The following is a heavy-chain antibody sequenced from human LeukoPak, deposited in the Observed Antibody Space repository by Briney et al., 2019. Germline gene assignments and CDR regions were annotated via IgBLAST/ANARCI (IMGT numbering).Heavy chain of an antibody. CDR3: ARRSHFDRPDF. J-gene: IGHJ4*02. CDR1: GYSFTNYW. V-gene: IGHV5-51*01. D-gene: IGHD3-22*01. Sequence: PGESLKISCKGSGYSFTNYWIGWVRQMPGKGLEWMGIIYPGDSDTRYSPVFQGQVTISADKSISTAYLQWSSLNASDSAMYYCARRSHFDRPDFWGQGTLVTVSS. CDR2: IYPGDSDT.